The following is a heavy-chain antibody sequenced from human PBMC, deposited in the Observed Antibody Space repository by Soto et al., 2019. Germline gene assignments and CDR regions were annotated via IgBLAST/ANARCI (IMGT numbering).Heavy chain of an antibody. J-gene: IGHJ5*02. CDR2: IYYTGRT. Sequence: QVQLRESGPGLVKPSQTLSLTCSVSGGSISNGDYYWSWIRQPPGKGLEWIGYIYYTGRTSYNPSLKSRVTILVDTSKTQFSLKLNSVNDADTAVYSCATIGLGARFDPWGQGTLVTVSS. D-gene: IGHD3-10*01. CDR3: ATIGLGARFDP. CDR1: GGSISNGDYY. V-gene: IGHV4-30-4*01.